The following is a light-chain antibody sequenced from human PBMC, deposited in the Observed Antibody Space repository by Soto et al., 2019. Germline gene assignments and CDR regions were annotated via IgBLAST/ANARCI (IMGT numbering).Light chain of an antibody. Sequence: QSVLTQPASVSGSPGQSITISCTGTSSDVGGYNYVSWYQQHPVKAPKLMIYDVTNRPSGVSDRFSGSKSGNTASLTISGLQAEEEADYYCSSYTSSSTPYVFGTGTKLTV. CDR3: SSYTSSSTPYV. V-gene: IGLV2-14*01. CDR1: SSDVGGYNY. J-gene: IGLJ1*01. CDR2: DVT.